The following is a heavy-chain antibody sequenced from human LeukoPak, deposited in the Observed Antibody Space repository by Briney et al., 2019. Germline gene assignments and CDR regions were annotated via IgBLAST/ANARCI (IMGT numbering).Heavy chain of an antibody. J-gene: IGHJ4*02. D-gene: IGHD3-9*01. CDR1: GSPFTSYW. Sequence: RPGGSLQISCLGSGSPFTSYWIGWVRQVPGKGLERMGIIYPGGSDTRYSPSFQGQVTISADKSISTAYLQWSSLKASDTAMYYCARRQDILTGYNFDYWGQGTLVTVSS. CDR2: IYPGGSDT. CDR3: ARRQDILTGYNFDY. V-gene: IGHV5-51*01.